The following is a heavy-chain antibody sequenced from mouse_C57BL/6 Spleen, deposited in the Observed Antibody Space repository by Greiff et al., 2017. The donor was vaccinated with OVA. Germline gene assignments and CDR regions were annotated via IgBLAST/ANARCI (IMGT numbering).Heavy chain of an antibody. CDR1: GYTFTDYE. CDR3: TRGGLTYWYFDV. V-gene: IGHV1-15*01. J-gene: IGHJ1*03. D-gene: IGHD3-1*01. Sequence: VQLQQSGAELVRPGASVTLSCKASGYTFTDYEMHWAKQTPVHGLEWIGAIDPETGGTAYNQKFKGKAILTADKSSSTAYMELRSLTSEDSAVYYCTRGGLTYWYFDVWGTGTTVTVSS. CDR2: IDPETGGT.